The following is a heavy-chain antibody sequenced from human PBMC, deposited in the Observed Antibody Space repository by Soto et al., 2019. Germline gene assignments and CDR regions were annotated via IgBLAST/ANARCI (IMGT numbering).Heavy chain of an antibody. D-gene: IGHD3-22*01. J-gene: IGHJ3*02. CDR2: IIPIFGTP. CDR1: GGSFSSYA. CDR3: ATKSYASSGYYYAFDI. Sequence: SVKVSCKASGGSFSSYAVIWVRQAPGQGLEWMGGIIPIFGTPNYAQKFQGRVTITADESTSTAYMELSSLRSEDTAIYYCATKSYASSGYYYAFDIWGQGTMVTVSS. V-gene: IGHV1-69*13.